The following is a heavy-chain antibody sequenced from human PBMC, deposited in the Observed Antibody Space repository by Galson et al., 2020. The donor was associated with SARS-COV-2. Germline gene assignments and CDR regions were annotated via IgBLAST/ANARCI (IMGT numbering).Heavy chain of an antibody. D-gene: IGHD3-10*01. CDR1: GYTLTELS. CDR3: ATAGFEVRGAYYFDY. CDR2: FDPEDGET. J-gene: IGHJ4*02. Sequence: ASVKVSCKVSGYTLTELSMHWVRQAPGNGLEWMGGFDPEDGETIYAQKFQGRVTMTEDTSTDTAYMELSSLRSEDTAVYYCATAGFEVRGAYYFDYWGQGTLVTVSS. V-gene: IGHV1-24*01.